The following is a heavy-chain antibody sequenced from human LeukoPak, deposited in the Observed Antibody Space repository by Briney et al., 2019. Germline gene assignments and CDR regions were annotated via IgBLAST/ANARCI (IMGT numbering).Heavy chain of an antibody. CDR2: IYYSGST. CDR1: GGSISSYY. CDR3: ARVGTGYSSGWYDC. V-gene: IGHV4-59*01. D-gene: IGHD6-19*01. J-gene: IGHJ5*01. Sequence: SETLSLTCTVSGGSISSYYWCWIRQPRGKGLEWIGYIYYSGSTNYNPSLKSRVTISVDTSKNQFSLKLSSVTAADTAVYYCARVGTGYSSGWYDCWGQGTLVTVSS.